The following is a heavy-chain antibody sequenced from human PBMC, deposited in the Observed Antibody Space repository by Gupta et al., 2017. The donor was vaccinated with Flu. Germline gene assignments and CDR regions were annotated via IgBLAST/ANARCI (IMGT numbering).Heavy chain of an antibody. Sequence: PGKGLEWVARIRSKSTGYTTAYAASVQGRFTISRDDSRNSLYLQLKSLKTEDTAVYYCARGDVQRWGQGTLVTVSS. CDR3: ARGDVQR. J-gene: IGHJ1*01. V-gene: IGHV3-72*01. CDR2: IRSKSTGYTT.